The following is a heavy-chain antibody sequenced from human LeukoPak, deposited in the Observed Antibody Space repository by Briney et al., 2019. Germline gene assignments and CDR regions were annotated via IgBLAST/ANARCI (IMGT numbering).Heavy chain of an antibody. V-gene: IGHV3-23*01. J-gene: IGHJ6*03. CDR1: GFTFSSYA. CDR2: ISGSGDII. Sequence: GGSLRLSCAASGFTFSSYAMTWVRQAPGKGLEWGSTISGSGDIIYYADSVKGRFTISRDNPKNTLYLQMNSLRAEDTAVYYCARSSSHYYYYYMDVWSKGTTVTVSS. CDR3: ARSSSHYYYYYMDV. D-gene: IGHD2-15*01.